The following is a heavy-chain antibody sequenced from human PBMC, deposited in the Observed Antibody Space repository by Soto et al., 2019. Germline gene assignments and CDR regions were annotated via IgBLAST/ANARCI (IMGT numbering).Heavy chain of an antibody. CDR3: ARGARGIAALSSRYDP. J-gene: IGHJ5*02. CDR2: IIPIFGTA. CDR1: GRTFSSYA. D-gene: IGHD6-13*01. V-gene: IGHV1-69*13. Sequence: AASVKVSYKASGRTFSSYAISWLRQAPGQGLEWMGGIIPIFGTANYAQKFQVRVTITADESTSTAYMELSSLRSEDTAVYYCARGARGIAALSSRYDPWGQGTLVTRLL.